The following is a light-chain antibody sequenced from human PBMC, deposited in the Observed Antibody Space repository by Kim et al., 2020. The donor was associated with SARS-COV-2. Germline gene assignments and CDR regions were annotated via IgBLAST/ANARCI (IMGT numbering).Light chain of an antibody. CDR3: HQPHCFPWT. CDR2: AAS. J-gene: IGKJ1*01. Sequence: DIQMTQSPSSVSASVGDRVTITCRASQGISSWLNWYQQKPGKAPKLLIYAASSLQSGVPSRFSGSGSGTDFTLTISSLQPEDFATYSCHQPHCFPWTFGPGTKVDIK. CDR1: QGISSW. V-gene: IGKV1-12*01.